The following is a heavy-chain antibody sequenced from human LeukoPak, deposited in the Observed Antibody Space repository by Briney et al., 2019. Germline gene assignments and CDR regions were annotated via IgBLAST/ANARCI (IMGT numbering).Heavy chain of an antibody. CDR2: INPNSGGT. Sequence: ASVKVSCKASGYTFTGYYMHWVRQAPGQGLEWMGWINPNSGGTNYAQKFQGRVTMTRDTSISTAYMELSRLRSDDTAVYYCARGGSRALRVKKVDYWGQGTLVTVSS. CDR1: GYTFTGYY. D-gene: IGHD1-26*01. CDR3: ARGGSRALRVKKVDY. J-gene: IGHJ4*02. V-gene: IGHV1-2*02.